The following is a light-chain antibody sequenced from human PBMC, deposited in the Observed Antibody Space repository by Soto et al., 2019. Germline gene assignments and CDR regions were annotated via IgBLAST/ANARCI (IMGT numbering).Light chain of an antibody. Sequence: EIVMTQSPATLSVSPGERATLSRRASQSVSSNLAWYQQKPGQAPRLLIFGTSTRATGIPARFSGSESGSEFTLTISSLQSEDFAVYYCQQYNNWPRTFGQGTKVDIK. J-gene: IGKJ1*01. CDR3: QQYNNWPRT. CDR1: QSVSSN. CDR2: GTS. V-gene: IGKV3-15*01.